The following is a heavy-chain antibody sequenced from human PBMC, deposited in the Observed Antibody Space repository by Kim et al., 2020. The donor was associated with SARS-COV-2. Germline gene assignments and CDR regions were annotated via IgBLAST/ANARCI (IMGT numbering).Heavy chain of an antibody. Sequence: GGSLRLSCVGSGFTFNTYGIHWVRQAPGKGLEWVAVISYDGSNKYYADSVKGRFTISRDNSRNTVYLHMNSLRTEDAAVYYCAKDSSAFYLTSDLFDDWGQGTLVTVSS. CDR3: AKDSSAFYLTSDLFDD. CDR2: ISYDGSNK. D-gene: IGHD6-19*01. CDR1: GFTFNTYG. J-gene: IGHJ4*02. V-gene: IGHV3-30*18.